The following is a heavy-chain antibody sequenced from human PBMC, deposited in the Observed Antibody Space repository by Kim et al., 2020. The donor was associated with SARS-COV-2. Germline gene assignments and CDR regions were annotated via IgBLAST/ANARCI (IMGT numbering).Heavy chain of an antibody. CDR1: GYSFTSYW. CDR2: IYPGDSDT. D-gene: IGHD6-13*01. CDR3: ARRQGLIAADGKFYWYFDL. V-gene: IGHV5-51*01. Sequence: GESLKISCKGSGYSFTSYWIGWVRQMPGKGLEWMGIIYPGDSDTRYSPSFQGQVTISADKSISTAYLQWSSLKASDTAMYYCARRQGLIAADGKFYWYFDLWGRGTLVTVSS. J-gene: IGHJ2*01.